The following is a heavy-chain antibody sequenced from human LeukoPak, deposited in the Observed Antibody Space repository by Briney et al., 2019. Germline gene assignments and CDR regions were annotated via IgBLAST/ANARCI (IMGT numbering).Heavy chain of an antibody. CDR1: GGSISSSSYY. CDR2: IYYSGST. D-gene: IGHD3-22*01. CDR3: ARVRGTYYDRVKYYFDY. Sequence: SETLSLTCTVSGGSISSSSYYWGWIRQLPGKGLEWIGSIYYSGSTYYNPSLKSRVTISVDTSKNQFSLKLSSVTAADTAVYYCARVRGTYYDRVKYYFDYWGQGTLVTVSS. J-gene: IGHJ4*02. V-gene: IGHV4-39*07.